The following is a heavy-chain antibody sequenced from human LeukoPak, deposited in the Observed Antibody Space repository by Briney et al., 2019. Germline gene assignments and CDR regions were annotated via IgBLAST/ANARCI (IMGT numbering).Heavy chain of an antibody. Sequence: ASVKVSCKASGYTFTSYYIHWVRQAPGQGLEWMGIINPSGGSTSYAQKFQGRVTMTRDMSTSTVYMELSSLRSEDTAVYYCARGPSSSSGYYYYYYMDVWGKGTTVTVSS. D-gene: IGHD6-6*01. J-gene: IGHJ6*03. CDR1: GYTFTSYY. CDR2: INPSGGST. V-gene: IGHV1-46*01. CDR3: ARGPSSSSGYYYYYYMDV.